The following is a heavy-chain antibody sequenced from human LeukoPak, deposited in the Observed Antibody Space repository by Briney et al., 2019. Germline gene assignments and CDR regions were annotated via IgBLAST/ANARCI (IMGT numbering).Heavy chain of an antibody. Sequence: GGSLRLSCAASGFTISSNYMSWVRQAPGKGLEGVSVIYSGGSTYYADSVKGRFTISRDNSKNTLYLQMNSLRAEDTAVYYCASELIAAAGTDAFDIWGQGTMDTVSS. J-gene: IGHJ3*02. D-gene: IGHD6-13*01. CDR1: GFTISSNY. CDR3: ASELIAAAGTDAFDI. V-gene: IGHV3-66*02. CDR2: IYSGGST.